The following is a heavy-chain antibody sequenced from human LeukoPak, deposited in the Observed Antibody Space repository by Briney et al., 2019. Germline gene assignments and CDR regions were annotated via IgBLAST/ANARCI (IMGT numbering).Heavy chain of an antibody. J-gene: IGHJ6*03. D-gene: IGHD1-26*01. V-gene: IGHV3-48*03. CDR3: AREVGATRVYYYFYMDV. CDR1: GFTFSSYE. CDR2: ISSSGSTI. Sequence: GGSLRLSCAASGFTFSSYEMNWVRQAPGKGLEWVSYISSSGSTIYYADSVKGRFTISRDNAKNSLYLQMNSLRAEDTAVYYCAREVGATRVYYYFYMDVWGKGTTVTVSS.